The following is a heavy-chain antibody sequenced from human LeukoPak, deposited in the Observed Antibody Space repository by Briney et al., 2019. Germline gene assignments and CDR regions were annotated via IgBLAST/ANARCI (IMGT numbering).Heavy chain of an antibody. J-gene: IGHJ4*02. CDR2: VKRETEGRST. Sequence: GGSLRLSCTASGLIFHDAWWVWVRQAPGKGLEWIARVKRETEGRSTDYAAPVRGRFAISRDDSKYMVQLQMSSLKIEDTGVYFCANEAWGKEDYWGQGTPVIIST. CDR1: GLIFHDAW. D-gene: IGHD7-27*01. V-gene: IGHV3-15*01. CDR3: ANEAWGKEDY.